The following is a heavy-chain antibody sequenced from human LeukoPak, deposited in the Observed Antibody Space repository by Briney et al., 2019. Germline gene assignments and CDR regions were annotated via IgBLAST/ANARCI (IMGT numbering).Heavy chain of an antibody. D-gene: IGHD6-6*01. CDR1: GGSISSSNW. Sequence: PSGTLSLTCAVSGGSISSSNWWCWVRQPPGKGLGWVGEIYNSGSTNYNPSLKSRVTISVDKSKNQFSLKLSSVTAADTAVYYCASYSSSLDYWGQGTLVTVSS. CDR3: ASYSSSLDY. J-gene: IGHJ4*02. CDR2: IYNSGST. V-gene: IGHV4-4*02.